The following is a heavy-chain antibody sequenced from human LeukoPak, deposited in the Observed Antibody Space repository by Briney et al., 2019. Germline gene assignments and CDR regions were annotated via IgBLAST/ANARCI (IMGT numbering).Heavy chain of an antibody. V-gene: IGHV1-2*02. Sequence: GASVNVSCKASGYTFTGYYMHWVRQAPGQGLEWLGWINPNIAATNYAQKFQGRVTMTRDTSISTAYMELSRLRSDDTAVYYCARSTGDWYFDLWGRGTLVTVSS. D-gene: IGHD7-27*01. CDR2: INPNIAAT. CDR3: ARSTGDWYFDL. CDR1: GYTFTGYY. J-gene: IGHJ2*01.